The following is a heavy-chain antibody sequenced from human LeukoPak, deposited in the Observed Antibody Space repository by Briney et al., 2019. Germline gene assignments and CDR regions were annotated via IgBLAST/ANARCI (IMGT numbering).Heavy chain of an antibody. CDR3: AKDIYCGGDCYLRAGDS. CDR2: INDGVGRT. D-gene: IGHD2-21*02. J-gene: IGHJ4*02. CDR1: GFTVSSNY. V-gene: IGHV3-23*01. Sequence: GGSLRLSCAASGFTVSSNYMSWVRQAPGRGLEWVSCINDGVGRTFYADAVRGRFTISRDNSQNTLYLHMNSLRAEDTAIYYCAKDIYCGGDCYLRAGDSWGQGTLVTVSS.